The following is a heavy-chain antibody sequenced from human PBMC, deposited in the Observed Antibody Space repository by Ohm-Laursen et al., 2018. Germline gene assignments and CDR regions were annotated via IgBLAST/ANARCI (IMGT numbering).Heavy chain of an antibody. CDR2: DSGSGDST. Sequence: GSLRLSCSASGFTLSTYWMSWVRQAPGKGLEWVSADSGSGDSTQHADSVKGRFTISRDNSKNTLYLQMNSLRAEDTAVYYCARRVAYDRGEFDYWGLGTLVTVSS. D-gene: IGHD5-12*01. V-gene: IGHV3-23*01. CDR1: GFTLSTYW. CDR3: ARRVAYDRGEFDY. J-gene: IGHJ4*02.